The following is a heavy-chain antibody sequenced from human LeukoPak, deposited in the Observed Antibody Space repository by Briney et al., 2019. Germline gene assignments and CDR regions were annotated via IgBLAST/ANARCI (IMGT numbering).Heavy chain of an antibody. V-gene: IGHV3-21*04. CDR1: GFTFSSYS. Sequence: GGSLRLSCAASGFTFSSYSMNWVRQAPGKGLEWVSSISTSSLYIYYADSVKGRFTISRDNSKSTLYLQMNSLRAEDTAVYYCAKDRHAPGRYCSSTTCFPFDSWGQGTLVTVSS. J-gene: IGHJ5*01. CDR2: ISTSSLYI. CDR3: AKDRHAPGRYCSSTTCFPFDS. D-gene: IGHD2-2*01.